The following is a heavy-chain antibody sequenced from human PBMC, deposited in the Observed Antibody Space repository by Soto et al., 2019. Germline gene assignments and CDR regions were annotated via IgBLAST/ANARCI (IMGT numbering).Heavy chain of an antibody. Sequence: QPGGSLRRSCIASGFTFGDYAMSWFRQAPGKGLEWVGFIRSKVYGGTTEYAASVKGRFTISRDDSISIAYLQMNSLKTEDTAVYYCTSTILWVVIPGGYYYGMDVWGHGTTLTASS. V-gene: IGHV3-49*03. J-gene: IGHJ6*02. CDR3: TSTILWVVIPGGYYYGMDV. D-gene: IGHD3-3*01. CDR1: GFTFGDYA. CDR2: IRSKVYGGTT.